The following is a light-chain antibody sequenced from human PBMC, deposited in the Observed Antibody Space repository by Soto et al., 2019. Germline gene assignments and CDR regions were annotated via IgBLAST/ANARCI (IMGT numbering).Light chain of an antibody. CDR2: EVS. Sequence: QSALTQPASVSGSPGQSITISCTGTSSDVGNYNLVSWYQQHPGKAPNLMIFEVSNRPSGVSNRFSGSKSGNTASLTISGLQTEDEADYYCISYTTSSTSYVFGTGTKLTVL. V-gene: IGLV2-14*02. J-gene: IGLJ1*01. CDR3: ISYTTSSTSYV. CDR1: SSDVGNYNL.